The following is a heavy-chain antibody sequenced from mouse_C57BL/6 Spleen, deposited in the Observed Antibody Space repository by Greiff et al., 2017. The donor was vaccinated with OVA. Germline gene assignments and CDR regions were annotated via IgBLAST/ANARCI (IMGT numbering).Heavy chain of an antibody. CDR2: ISSGSSTI. J-gene: IGHJ1*03. D-gene: IGHD1-1*01. Sequence: EVQGVESGGGLVKPGGSLKLSCAASGFTFSDYGMHWVRQAPETGLEWVAYISSGSSTIYYADTVKGRFTISRDNAKNPLFLQITSLRSEDTAMYYCARPYGSSYGWYFDVWGTGTTVTVSS. V-gene: IGHV5-17*01. CDR3: ARPYGSSYGWYFDV. CDR1: GFTFSDYG.